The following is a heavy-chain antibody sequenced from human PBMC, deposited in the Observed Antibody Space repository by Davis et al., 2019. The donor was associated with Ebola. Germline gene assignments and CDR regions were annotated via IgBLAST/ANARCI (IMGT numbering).Heavy chain of an antibody. CDR3: ARAAAYSGYVGS. D-gene: IGHD5-12*01. J-gene: IGHJ4*02. CDR1: GYTFTGHY. Sequence: AASVKVSCKASGYTFTGHYMHWVRQAPGRGLEWMGSNSRYNGDTNHAQKFQGRVTMTTDTSTSTAYMELRSLRSDDTAVYYCARAAAYSGYVGSWGQGTLVTVSS. CDR2: NSRYNGDT. V-gene: IGHV1-18*04.